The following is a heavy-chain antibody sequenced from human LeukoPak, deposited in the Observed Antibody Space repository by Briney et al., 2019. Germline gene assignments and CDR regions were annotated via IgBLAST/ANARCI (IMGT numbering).Heavy chain of an antibody. CDR3: TTDVLEASSGPHLI. CDR1: GFTFSNAW. CDR2: IKSKTDGGTT. V-gene: IGHV3-15*01. J-gene: IGHJ3*02. D-gene: IGHD3-22*01. Sequence: GGALRLSCAASGFTFSNAWMSWVRQAPGKGLEWVGRIKSKTDGGTTDYAAPVKGRFTISRDDSKNTLYLQMNSLKTEDTAVYYCTTDVLEASSGPHLIWGQGTMVTVSS.